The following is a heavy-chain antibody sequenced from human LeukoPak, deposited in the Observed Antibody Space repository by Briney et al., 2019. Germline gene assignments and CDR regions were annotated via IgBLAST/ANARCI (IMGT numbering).Heavy chain of an antibody. CDR3: ARGIFGPTPPHDA. D-gene: IGHD3/OR15-3a*01. J-gene: IGHJ5*02. CDR2: TNPNSGGT. Sequence: ASVKVSCKASGYTFTGYYMHWVRQAPGQGLEWMGWTNPNSGGTNYAQKFQGRVTMTRDTSISTAYMELSRLRSDDTAVYYCARGIFGPTPPHDAWGQGTLVTVSS. CDR1: GYTFTGYY. V-gene: IGHV1-2*02.